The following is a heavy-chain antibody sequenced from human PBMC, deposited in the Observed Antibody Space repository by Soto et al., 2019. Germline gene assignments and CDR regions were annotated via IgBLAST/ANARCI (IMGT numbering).Heavy chain of an antibody. CDR3: ERPRLIAAAGHYYYGMDL. J-gene: IGHJ6*02. V-gene: IGHV3-21*03. D-gene: IGHD6-13*01. Sequence: EVQLVESGGGLVKPGGSLRLSCAASGFTFSSYSMNWVHQAPGKGLEWGSSISSSSSYIYYADSVKGRFTISRDNAKNSMDIQMNSLSAEDTAVYYCERPRLIAAAGHYYYGMDLWGQGTTVTVSS. CDR1: GFTFSSYS. CDR2: ISSSSSYI.